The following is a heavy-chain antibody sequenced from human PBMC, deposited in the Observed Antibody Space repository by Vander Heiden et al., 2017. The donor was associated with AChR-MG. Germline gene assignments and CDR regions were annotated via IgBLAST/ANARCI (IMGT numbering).Heavy chain of an antibody. CDR2: IKSKTDGGTT. CDR1: GFTFSNAW. V-gene: IGHV3-15*01. Sequence: EVQLVESGGGLVKPGGSLRLSCAASGFTFSNAWMSWVRQAPGKGLEWVGRIKSKTDGGTTDYAAPVKGRFTISRDDSKNTLYLQMNSLKTEDTAVYYCTTAGQWLPRGYYYYGMDVWGQGTTVTVSS. CDR3: TTAGQWLPRGYYYYGMDV. J-gene: IGHJ6*02. D-gene: IGHD6-19*01.